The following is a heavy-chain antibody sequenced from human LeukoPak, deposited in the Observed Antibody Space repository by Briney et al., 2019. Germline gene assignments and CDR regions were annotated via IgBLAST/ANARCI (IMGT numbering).Heavy chain of an antibody. CDR2: ISSSGSTI. Sequence: PGGSLRLSCAASGFTFSSYEMNWVRQAPGKGLEWVSYISSSGSTIYYADSVKGRFTISRDNAKNSLFLQMNSLRAEDTAVYYCATTRYCNGGSCFALDYWGQGTLVTVSS. CDR1: GFTFSSYE. V-gene: IGHV3-48*03. CDR3: ATTRYCNGGSCFALDY. J-gene: IGHJ4*02. D-gene: IGHD2-15*01.